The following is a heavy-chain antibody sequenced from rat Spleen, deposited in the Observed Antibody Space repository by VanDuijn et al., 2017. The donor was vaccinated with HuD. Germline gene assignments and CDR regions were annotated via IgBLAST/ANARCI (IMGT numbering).Heavy chain of an antibody. Sequence: QEQLKESGPGLVQPSETLSLTCTVSGFSLSNYDISWVRQVPGKGLEWIGVMWGGGFTDYNSPLKSRLSITRDTSKSQIFLKMISLHTEGPAMYFCARRMGSRHWYFDLWGPGTMVTVSS. CDR2: MWGGGFT. J-gene: IGHJ1*01. D-gene: IGHD1-7*01. V-gene: IGHV2S12*01. CDR3: ARRMGSRHWYFDL. CDR1: GFSLSNYD.